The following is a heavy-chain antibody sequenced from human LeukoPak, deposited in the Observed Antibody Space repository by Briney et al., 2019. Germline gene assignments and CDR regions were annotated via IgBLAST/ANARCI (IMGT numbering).Heavy chain of an antibody. D-gene: IGHD1-26*01. CDR3: ARVKRPDTTVSGSYYFDY. CDR2: IYNSGST. J-gene: IGHJ4*02. V-gene: IGHV4-31*03. Sequence: SQTLSLTCTVSAGSISNGGSYWSWIRQHPGKGLEWIGNIYNSGSTYYNPSLKSRVTISLDTPQIGFSLKLSSVTDADTAVYYCARVKRPDTTVSGSYYFDYWGQGTLVTVSS. CDR1: AGSISNGGSY.